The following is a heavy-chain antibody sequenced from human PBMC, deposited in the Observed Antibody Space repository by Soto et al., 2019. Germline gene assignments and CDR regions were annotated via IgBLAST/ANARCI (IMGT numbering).Heavy chain of an antibody. CDR3: SKEGTSGLYFFDY. D-gene: IGHD5-12*01. CDR2: ISGSGGST. J-gene: IGHJ4*02. CDR1: GFTFSSYA. Sequence: PGGSLRLSCAASGFTFSSYAMSWVRQAPGKGLEWVSAISGSGGSTYYADSVKGRFTISRDNSKNTLYLQMNSLRAGDSAIYYWSKEGTSGLYFFDYWGKRTLGTVSS. V-gene: IGHV3-23*01.